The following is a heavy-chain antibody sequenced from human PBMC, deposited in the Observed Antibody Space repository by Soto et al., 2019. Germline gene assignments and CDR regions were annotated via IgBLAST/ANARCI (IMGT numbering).Heavy chain of an antibody. CDR2: INGDGSST. Sequence: PGGSLRLFCAASGFTFSNFWMHWVRQAPGKGPVWVSRINGDGSSTSHADSVKGRFTISRDNAENTLFLQMSGLRAEDTAVYYCARAQLLPYDAFDAWRRGTVFTVSS. V-gene: IGHV3-74*01. CDR1: GFTFSNFW. CDR3: ARAQLLPYDAFDA. J-gene: IGHJ3*01. D-gene: IGHD2-2*01.